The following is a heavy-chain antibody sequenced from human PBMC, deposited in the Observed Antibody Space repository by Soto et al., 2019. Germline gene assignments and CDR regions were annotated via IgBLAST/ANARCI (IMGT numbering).Heavy chain of an antibody. J-gene: IGHJ3*02. CDR1: GYTFTNYG. V-gene: IGHV1-18*01. Sequence: QVQLVQSGPEVKKPGASVKVSCKAAGYTFTNYGITWVRQAPGQGREWMGWIITYSGNTNYAQKLQDRVSLTADTSTSTAYMELRSLRSDDTAVYYCARIPGYSTTWYYAFDIWGQGTLVTVSS. D-gene: IGHD6-13*01. CDR3: ARIPGYSTTWYYAFDI. CDR2: IITYSGNT.